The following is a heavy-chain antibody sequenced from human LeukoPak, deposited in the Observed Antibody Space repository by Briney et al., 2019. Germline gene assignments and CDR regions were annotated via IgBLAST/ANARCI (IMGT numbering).Heavy chain of an antibody. J-gene: IGHJ4*02. CDR1: GFTFRNYN. CDR2: ISGSGGST. V-gene: IGHV3-23*01. CDR3: AKRGVVIRVILVGFHKEAYYFDS. Sequence: GGSLRLSCAASGFTFRNYNMNWARQAPGKGLEWVAGISGSGGSTNYADSVKGRFTISRDSPKNALYLQMNSLRAEDTAVYFCAKRGVVIRVILVGFHKEAYYFDSWGQGALVTVSS. D-gene: IGHD3-22*01.